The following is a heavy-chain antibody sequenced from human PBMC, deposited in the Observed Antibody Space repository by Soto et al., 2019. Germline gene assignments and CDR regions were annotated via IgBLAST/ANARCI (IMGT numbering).Heavy chain of an antibody. V-gene: IGHV3-74*01. CDR3: ASGADYNTNYIPFDP. J-gene: IGHJ5*02. CDR1: GFSFSSYW. Sequence: GGSLRLSCAASGFSFSSYWMHWVRQAPGKGLVWVSGINIDGSISDYADSVKGRFTISRDNAKNTLYLQTNSLGAEDTGLYYCASGADYNTNYIPFDPWGQGTLVTVSS. CDR2: INIDGSIS. D-gene: IGHD3-10*01.